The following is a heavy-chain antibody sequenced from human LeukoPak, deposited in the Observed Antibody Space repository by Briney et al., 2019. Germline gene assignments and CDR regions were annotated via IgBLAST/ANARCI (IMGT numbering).Heavy chain of an antibody. CDR2: IFHSGST. V-gene: IGHV4-38-2*02. CDR1: GYSISSGYY. Sequence: PSETLSLTCTVSGYSISSGYYWGWIRQPPGKGLERIGSIFHSGSTYYNPSLKSRVTISVDTSRNQFSLKLTSVTAAATAVYYCARDLVGGTHDYWGQGTLVTVSS. J-gene: IGHJ4*02. D-gene: IGHD1-26*01. CDR3: ARDLVGGTHDY.